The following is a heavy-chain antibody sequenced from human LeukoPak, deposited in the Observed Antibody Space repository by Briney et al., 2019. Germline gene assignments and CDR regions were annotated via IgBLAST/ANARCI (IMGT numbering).Heavy chain of an antibody. V-gene: IGHV4-31*03. Sequence: SETLSLTCTVSGGSISSGGYYWSWIRQHPGKGLEWIGYIYYSGSTYYNPSLKSRVTISVDTSKNQFSLKLSFVTAADTAVYYCARKSDYGDYLDYWGQGTLVTVSS. CDR3: ARKSDYGDYLDY. CDR2: IYYSGST. CDR1: GGSISSGGYY. D-gene: IGHD4-17*01. J-gene: IGHJ4*02.